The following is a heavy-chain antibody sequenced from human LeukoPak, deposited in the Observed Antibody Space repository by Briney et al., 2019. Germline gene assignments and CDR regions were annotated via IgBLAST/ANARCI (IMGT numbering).Heavy chain of an antibody. V-gene: IGHV3-30*18. D-gene: IGHD2-15*01. J-gene: IGHJ4*02. CDR1: GFTFSSYG. CDR3: AKDGGLLLDY. Sequence: PGRSLRLSCAASGFTFSSYGMHWVRQAPGKGLEWVAVISYDGSNKYYADSVKGRFTISRDNSKNTLYLQMNSPRAEDTAVYYRAKDGGLLLDYWGQGTLVTVSS. CDR2: ISYDGSNK.